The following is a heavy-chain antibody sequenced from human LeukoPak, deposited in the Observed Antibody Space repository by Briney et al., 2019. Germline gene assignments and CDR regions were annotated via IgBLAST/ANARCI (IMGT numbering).Heavy chain of an antibody. J-gene: IGHJ4*02. D-gene: IGHD3-22*01. Sequence: GGSLRLSCAASGFTFSDYYMNWVRQAPGKGLEWVSSISSSSTIYYADSVKGRFTISRDNAKNSLYLQMNSLRAEDTAVYCCARDPRRITMIVVVIIAFDYWGQGTLITVSS. CDR3: ARDPRRITMIVVVIIAFDY. V-gene: IGHV3-69-1*02. CDR2: ISSSSTI. CDR1: GFTFSDYY.